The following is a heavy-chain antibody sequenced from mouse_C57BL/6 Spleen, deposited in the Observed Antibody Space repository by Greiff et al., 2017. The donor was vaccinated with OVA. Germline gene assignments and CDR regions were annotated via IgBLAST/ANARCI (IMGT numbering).Heavy chain of an antibody. CDR3: TRVSKGYYFDY. CDR2: ISSGGDYI. CDR1: GFTFSSYA. D-gene: IGHD3-3*01. Sequence: EVKLQESGEGLVKPGGSLKLSCAASGFTFSSYAMSWVRQTPEKRLEWVAYISSGGDYIYYADTVKGRFTISRDNARNTLYLQMSSLKSEDTAMYYCTRVSKGYYFDYWGQGTTLTVSS. V-gene: IGHV5-9-1*02. J-gene: IGHJ2*01.